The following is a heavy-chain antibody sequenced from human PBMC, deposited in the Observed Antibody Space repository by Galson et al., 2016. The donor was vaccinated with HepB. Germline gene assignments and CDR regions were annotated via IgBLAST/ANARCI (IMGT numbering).Heavy chain of an antibody. CDR3: ARDPNWDDKAYFDY. CDR2: ISYDGSSK. CDR1: GFTFRTCG. Sequence: SLRLSCAASGFTFRTCGMHWVRQAPGKGLEWVASISYDGSSKYYVDSVKGRFTISRDNSENTLILQMNSLRGDDTAVYYCARDPNWDDKAYFDYWGQGTLVTVSS. D-gene: IGHD1-1*01. V-gene: IGHV3-30*03. J-gene: IGHJ4*02.